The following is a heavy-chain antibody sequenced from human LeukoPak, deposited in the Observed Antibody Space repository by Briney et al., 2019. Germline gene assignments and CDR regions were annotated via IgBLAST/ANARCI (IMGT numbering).Heavy chain of an antibody. Sequence: GGSLRLSCGASGFTFSNYAMSWVRQIPGKGLEWVSGISGSGGSTYHADSVKGRFNISRDNSKNTLYLQMKSLRAEDTAIYYCATAPIRYFAPNFDYWGQGTQVTVSS. CDR1: GFTFSNYA. D-gene: IGHD3-9*01. J-gene: IGHJ4*02. V-gene: IGHV3-23*01. CDR2: ISGSGGST. CDR3: ATAPIRYFAPNFDY.